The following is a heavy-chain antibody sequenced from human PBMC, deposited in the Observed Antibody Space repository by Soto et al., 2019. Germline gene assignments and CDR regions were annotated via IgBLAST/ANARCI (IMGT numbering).Heavy chain of an antibody. CDR2: INPNGGGT. D-gene: IGHD6-6*01. Sequence: QVQVVQSGAEVKKPGASVKVSCKASGYTFTGYYLHWVRQAPGQGLEWLGWINPNGGGTNYAQDFQGRITMTRDASNNTAYLEVTRRRSEDTDGNACASEGIAARNPTAGGQGPLVTVSS. CDR1: GYTFTGYY. CDR3: ASEGIAARNPTA. V-gene: IGHV1-2*02. J-gene: IGHJ4*02.